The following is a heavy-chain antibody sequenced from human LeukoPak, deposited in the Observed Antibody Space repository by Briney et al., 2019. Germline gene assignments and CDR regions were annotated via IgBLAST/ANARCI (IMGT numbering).Heavy chain of an antibody. D-gene: IGHD3-3*01. Sequence: SETLSLTCAVYGGSFSGYYWSWIRQPPGKGLEWIGEINHSGSTNYNPSLKSRVTISVDTSKNQFSLKLSSVTAADTTVYYCARVPYYDFWSGRYYFDYWGQGTLVTVSS. CDR2: INHSGST. CDR1: GGSFSGYY. V-gene: IGHV4-34*01. CDR3: ARVPYYDFWSGRYYFDY. J-gene: IGHJ4*02.